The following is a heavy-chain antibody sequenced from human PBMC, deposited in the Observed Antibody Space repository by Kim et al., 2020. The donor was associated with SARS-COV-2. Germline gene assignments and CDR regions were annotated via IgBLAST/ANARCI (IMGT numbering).Heavy chain of an antibody. CDR1: GGSISSSSYY. D-gene: IGHD5-12*01. Sequence: SETLSLTCTVSGGSISSSSYYWGWIRQPPGKGLEWIGSIYYSGSTYYNPSLKSRVTISVDTSKNQFSLKLSSVTAADTAVYYCARAEWLRAFDYWGQGTLVTVSS. V-gene: IGHV4-39*01. CDR2: IYYSGST. J-gene: IGHJ4*02. CDR3: ARAEWLRAFDY.